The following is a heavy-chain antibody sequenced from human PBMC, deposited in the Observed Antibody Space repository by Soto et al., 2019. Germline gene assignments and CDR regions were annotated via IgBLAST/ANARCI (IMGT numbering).Heavy chain of an antibody. J-gene: IGHJ4*02. CDR1: GYNFIDYW. V-gene: IGHV5-51*01. D-gene: IGHD3-22*01. Sequence: EVQLVQSGAEVKKPGESLKISCRASGYNFIDYWIGWVRQVPGKGLEWMGIIYPGSFDIKYGPSFQGQVTISADKSITTAYLQWSSLKASDTAIYYCARSYGGEYYDSRSYYYAYWGQGTLVTVSS. CDR3: ARSYGGEYYDSRSYYYAY. CDR2: IYPGSFDI.